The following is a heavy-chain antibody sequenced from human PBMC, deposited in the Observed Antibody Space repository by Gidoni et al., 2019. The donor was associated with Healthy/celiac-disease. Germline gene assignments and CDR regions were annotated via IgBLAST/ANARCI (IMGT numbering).Heavy chain of an antibody. Sequence: EVQLVESGGGWVQPGGSLKLRCAASGFTFSGPAMHWVRQASGKGLEWVGRSRSKANSYATAYAASVKGRFTISRDDSKNTAYLQMNSLKTEDTAVYYCTSSTQWGGYDGSWGQGTLVTVSS. V-gene: IGHV3-73*02. J-gene: IGHJ5*02. CDR3: TSSTQWGGYDGS. CDR2: SRSKANSYAT. D-gene: IGHD5-12*01. CDR1: GFTFSGPA.